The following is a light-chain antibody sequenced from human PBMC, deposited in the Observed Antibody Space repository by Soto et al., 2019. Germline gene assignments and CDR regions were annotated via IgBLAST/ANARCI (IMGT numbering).Light chain of an antibody. CDR2: GAS. Sequence: DSRISQVESGPYTPDGDTITITFRASLTINTDLNWFQRKPGERPRLLIYGASTLHDGVPLSVSGSGSGSDFTLTISGLQHEDFESYHCQNTYRNISFGGGTRVEI. CDR1: LTINTD. J-gene: IGKJ5*01. CDR3: QNTYRNIS. V-gene: IGKV1-39*01.